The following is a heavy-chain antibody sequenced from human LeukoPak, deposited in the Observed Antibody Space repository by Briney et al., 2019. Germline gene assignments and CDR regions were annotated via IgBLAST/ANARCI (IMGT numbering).Heavy chain of an antibody. V-gene: IGHV4-59*01. J-gene: IGHJ4*02. CDR1: GGSISSYY. D-gene: IGHD6-13*01. CDR2: IYYSGST. Sequence: AETLSLTCIVSGGSISSYYWSWIRQPPGKGLEWIGYIYYSGSTNYNPSLKSRVTISVDTSKNQFSLKLSSVTAADTAVYYCARGLMMAVAGRGEFHYWGQGTLVTVSS. CDR3: ARGLMMAVAGRGEFHY.